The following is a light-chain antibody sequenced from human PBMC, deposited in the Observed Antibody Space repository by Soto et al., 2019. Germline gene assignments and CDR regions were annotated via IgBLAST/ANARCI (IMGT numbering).Light chain of an antibody. V-gene: IGKV3-11*01. CDR2: DAS. J-gene: IGKJ4*01. CDR3: QQRSNWLLT. CDR1: QSVSSY. Sequence: EIVLTQSPATLSLSPGERATLSCRASQSVSSYLAWYQQKPGQAPRLLIYDASNRATAIPARFSGSGSGTDFTLPISSLEPEDFAVYYCQQRSNWLLTFGGGTKVEIK.